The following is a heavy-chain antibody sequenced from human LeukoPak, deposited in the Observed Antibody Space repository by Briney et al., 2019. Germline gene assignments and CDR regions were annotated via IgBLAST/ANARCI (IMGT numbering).Heavy chain of an antibody. CDR2: INDSGGST. CDR1: GFTFSSYA. J-gene: IGHJ6*03. CDR3: ARDPLAARMGAYYYYYYMDV. D-gene: IGHD6-6*01. V-gene: IGHV3-23*01. Sequence: GGSLRLSCAASGFTFSSYAMSWVRQAPGKGLEWVSAINDSGGSTYYADSVKGRFTISRDNSKNTLYLQMNSLRAEDTAVYYCARDPLAARMGAYYYYYYMDVWGKGTTVTVSS.